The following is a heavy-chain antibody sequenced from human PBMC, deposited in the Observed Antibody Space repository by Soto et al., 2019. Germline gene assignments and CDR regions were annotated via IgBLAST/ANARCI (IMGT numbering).Heavy chain of an antibody. CDR1: GGTFSSYA. D-gene: IGHD5-18*01. CDR3: ARRPNLDIQLWHDAFDI. CDR2: IIPIFGTA. J-gene: IGHJ3*02. Sequence: ASVKVSCKASGGTFSSYAISWVRQAPGQGLEWMGGIIPIFGTANYAQKFQGRVTITADESTSTAYMELSSLRSEDTAVYYCARRPNLDIQLWHDAFDIWGQGTMVTVSS. V-gene: IGHV1-69*13.